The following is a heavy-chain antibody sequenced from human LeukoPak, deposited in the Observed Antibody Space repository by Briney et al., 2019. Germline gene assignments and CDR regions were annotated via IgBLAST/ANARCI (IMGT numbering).Heavy chain of an antibody. J-gene: IGHJ1*01. CDR2: IYYSGST. D-gene: IGHD6-19*01. CDR1: GGSISSRSYY. CDR3: ARGGWYPESFQH. V-gene: IGHV4-61*01. Sequence: TSETLSLTCTVSGGSISSRSYYWNWIRQPPGKGLEWIGYIYYSGSTNYNPSLKSRVTISVDTSKNQFSLKLSSVTAADTAVYYCARGGWYPESFQHWGQGALVTVSS.